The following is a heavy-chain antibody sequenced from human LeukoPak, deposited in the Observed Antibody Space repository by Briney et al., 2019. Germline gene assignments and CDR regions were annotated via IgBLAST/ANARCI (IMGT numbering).Heavy chain of an antibody. D-gene: IGHD3-10*01. V-gene: IGHV4-30-2*01. CDR1: GGSISTGGHY. Sequence: SETLSLTCTVSGGSISTGGHYWSWIRQPPGKGLEWIGYILHGGPTYYNPSLRSRVIMSVDRSKNQFSLKLSSVTAADTAVYYCARAMAEVHDAFDIWGQGTMVTVSS. CDR3: ARAMAEVHDAFDI. CDR2: ILHGGPT. J-gene: IGHJ3*02.